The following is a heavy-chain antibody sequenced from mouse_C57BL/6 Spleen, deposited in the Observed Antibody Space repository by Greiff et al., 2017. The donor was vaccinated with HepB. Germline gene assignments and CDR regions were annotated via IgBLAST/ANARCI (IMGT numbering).Heavy chain of an antibody. CDR1: GYAFSSSW. CDR2: IYPGDGDT. D-gene: IGHD1-1*01. V-gene: IGHV1-82*01. J-gene: IGHJ4*01. CDR3: ARSSITTVVATDYAMDY. Sequence: QVQLKQSGPELVKPGASVKISCKASGYAFSSSWMNWVKQRPGKGLEWIGRIYPGDGDTNYNGKFKGKATLTADKSSSTAYMQLSSLTSEDSAVYFCARSSITTVVATDYAMDYWGQGTSVTVSS.